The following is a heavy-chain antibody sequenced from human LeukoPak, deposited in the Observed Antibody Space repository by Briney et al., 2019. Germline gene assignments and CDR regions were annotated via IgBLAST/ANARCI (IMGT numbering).Heavy chain of an antibody. CDR1: GFTFSSYG. CDR2: ISYDGSNE. V-gene: IGHV3-30*18. J-gene: IGHJ4*02. CDR3: AKDSSGWYDY. Sequence: GGSLRLSCAASGFTFSSYGMHWVRQAPGKGLEWVAVISYDGSNEYYADSVEGRFTISRDNSKNTLYLQMNSLRGEDTAVYFCAKDSSGWYDYWGQGTLVTVSS. D-gene: IGHD6-19*01.